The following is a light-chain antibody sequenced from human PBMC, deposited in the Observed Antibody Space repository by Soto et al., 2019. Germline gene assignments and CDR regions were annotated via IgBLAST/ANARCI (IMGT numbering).Light chain of an antibody. V-gene: IGKV1-5*03. CDR2: QAS. Sequence: DIQMTQSPSTLSASIGDRVTITCRASQNISSWLSWYQQKPGKAPNLLIYQASILESGVPSRFSGSGSGTEFSLTISGLPTDDFATIYSQQYNLNSLSYGGGTKVEIK. J-gene: IGKJ4*01. CDR3: QQYNLNSLS. CDR1: QNISSW.